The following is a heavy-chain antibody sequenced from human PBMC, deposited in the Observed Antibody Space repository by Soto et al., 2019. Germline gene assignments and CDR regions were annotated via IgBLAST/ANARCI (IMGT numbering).Heavy chain of an antibody. J-gene: IGHJ4*02. CDR3: AKVRGYGSGWWFDY. Sequence: LRLSCAASGFTFSSYAMSWVRQAPGKGLEWVSAISGSGGSTYYADSVKGRFTISRDNSKNTLYLQMNSLRAEDTAVYYCAKVRGYGSGWWFDYWGQGTLVTVSS. D-gene: IGHD6-19*01. V-gene: IGHV3-23*01. CDR2: ISGSGGST. CDR1: GFTFSSYA.